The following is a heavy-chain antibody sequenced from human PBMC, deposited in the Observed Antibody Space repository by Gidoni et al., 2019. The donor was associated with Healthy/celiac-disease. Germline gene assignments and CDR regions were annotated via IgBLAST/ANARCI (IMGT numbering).Heavy chain of an antibody. J-gene: IGHJ4*02. Sequence: QMQLQQWGAGPLMPSELLSLTCAVYGGSFSGYYWRWIRQPPGKGLEWIGEINHSGSTNYNPSLKSRVTISVGTSKNQFSLKLSSVTAADTAVYYCARGGGVVDTAMVHPDFDYWGQGTLVTVSS. CDR2: INHSGST. CDR3: ARGGGVVDTAMVHPDFDY. CDR1: GGSFSGYY. D-gene: IGHD5-18*01. V-gene: IGHV4-34*01.